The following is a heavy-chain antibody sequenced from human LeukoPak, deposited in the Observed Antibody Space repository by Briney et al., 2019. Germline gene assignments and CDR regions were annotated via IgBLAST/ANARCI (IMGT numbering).Heavy chain of an antibody. V-gene: IGHV3-30*02. J-gene: IGHJ4*02. Sequence: GGSLRLSCAASGFTFSSYGMHWVRQAPGKGLEWVAFIRYDGSNKYYADSVKGRFTISRDNSKNTLYLQMNSLRAEDTAVYYCAKDPYYYDSSGYFDYWGQGTLVTVSS. CDR3: AKDPYYYDSSGYFDY. D-gene: IGHD3-22*01. CDR2: IRYDGSNK. CDR1: GFTFSSYG.